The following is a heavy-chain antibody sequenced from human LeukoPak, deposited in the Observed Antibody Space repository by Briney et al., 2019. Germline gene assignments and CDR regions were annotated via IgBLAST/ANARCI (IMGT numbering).Heavy chain of an antibody. CDR1: GGSISSSSYY. Sequence: SETLSLTCTVSGGSISSSSYYWGWIRQPPGKGLEWIGSIYYSGSTYYNPSLKSRVTISVDTSKNQFSLKLSSVTAADTAVYYCASRPCSSTSCYYFDYWGRGTLVTVSS. J-gene: IGHJ4*02. CDR2: IYYSGST. CDR3: ASRPCSSTSCYYFDY. V-gene: IGHV4-39*01. D-gene: IGHD2-2*01.